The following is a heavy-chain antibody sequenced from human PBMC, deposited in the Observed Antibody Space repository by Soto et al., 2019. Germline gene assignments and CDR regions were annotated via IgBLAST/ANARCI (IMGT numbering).Heavy chain of an antibody. Sequence: QVQLVQSGAEVKKPGSSVKVSCKASGGTFSSYTISWVRQAPGQGLEWMGRIIPLLGIANYAQKIQGRVTITADKSTSTAYMELSSLRSEDTAVYYCAREIPCGGDCSNWFDPWGQGTLVTVSS. V-gene: IGHV1-69*08. D-gene: IGHD2-21*01. CDR3: AREIPCGGDCSNWFDP. CDR1: GGTFSSYT. J-gene: IGHJ5*02. CDR2: IIPLLGIA.